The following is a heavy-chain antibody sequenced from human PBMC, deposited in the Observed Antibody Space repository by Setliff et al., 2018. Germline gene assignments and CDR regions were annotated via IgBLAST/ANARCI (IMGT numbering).Heavy chain of an antibody. V-gene: IGHV5-51*01. J-gene: IGHJ4*02. Sequence: ESLKISCEGSGYSFTNYWIAWVRQMPGKGLEWMGIIYPGDSDIRYSPSFQGQVTFSVDKSINTAYLQWSSLKASDTAMYYCARRDYGDYRAEWGYWGQGTLVTVSS. CDR2: IYPGDSDI. D-gene: IGHD4-17*01. CDR1: GYSFTNYW. CDR3: ARRDYGDYRAEWGY.